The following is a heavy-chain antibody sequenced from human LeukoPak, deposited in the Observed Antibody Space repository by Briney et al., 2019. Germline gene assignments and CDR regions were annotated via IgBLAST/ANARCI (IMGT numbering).Heavy chain of an antibody. V-gene: IGHV4-39*01. CDR2: IYYSGST. Sequence: GSLGLSCAASGFTFSSYSMNWVRQAPGKGLEWIGSIYYSGSTYYNPSLKSRVTISVDTSKNQFSLKLSSVTAADTAVYYCARHAYYDSSGPNCDAFDIWGQGTMVTVSS. D-gene: IGHD3-22*01. J-gene: IGHJ3*02. CDR3: ARHAYYDSSGPNCDAFDI. CDR1: GFTFSSYSMN.